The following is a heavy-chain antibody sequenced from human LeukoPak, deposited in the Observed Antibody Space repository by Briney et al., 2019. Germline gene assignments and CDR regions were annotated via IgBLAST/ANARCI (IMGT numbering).Heavy chain of an antibody. CDR1: GFSFSSYA. CDR3: AKDEWPYSFDS. J-gene: IGHJ4*02. CDR2: ISGSSDSI. D-gene: IGHD3-3*01. Sequence: GGSLRLSCAASGFSFSSYAMNWVRQAPGRGLEGVSAISGSSDSIYYADSVKGRFTISRDNSKNTLYPQMNSLRVEDTAVYYCAKDEWPYSFDSWGQGTLVTVSS. V-gene: IGHV3-23*01.